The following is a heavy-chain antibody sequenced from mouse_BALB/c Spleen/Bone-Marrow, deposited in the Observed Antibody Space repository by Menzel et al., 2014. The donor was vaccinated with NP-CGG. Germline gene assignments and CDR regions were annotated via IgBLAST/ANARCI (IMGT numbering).Heavy chain of an antibody. CDR1: GFTFSSYT. J-gene: IGHJ4*01. D-gene: IGHD2-1*01. V-gene: IGHV5-6-4*01. CDR2: ISSGGSYT. CDR3: TRDGKGNYDDAMDY. Sequence: EVMLVESGGGLVKPGGSLKLSCAASGFTFSSYTMSWVSQTPEKRLEWVATISSGGSYTYYPDSVKGRFTISGDNAKNTLYLQMSSLKSEDTAMYYCTRDGKGNYDDAMDYWGQGTSVTVSS.